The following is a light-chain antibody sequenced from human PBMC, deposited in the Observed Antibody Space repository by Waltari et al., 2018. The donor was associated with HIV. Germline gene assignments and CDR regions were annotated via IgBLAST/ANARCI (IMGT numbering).Light chain of an antibody. CDR2: EVN. Sequence: QSALTQPASVSGSPGQSITISCTGTSSDVGSYYLVSWYQQHQGKAPKLLIYEVNKRPSGVSNRFAGSKSGNTASLPISGLQAEDEADFYCCSYAGSSTLVFGGGTKLTVL. V-gene: IGLV2-23*02. CDR1: SSDVGSYYL. J-gene: IGLJ3*02. CDR3: CSYAGSSTLV.